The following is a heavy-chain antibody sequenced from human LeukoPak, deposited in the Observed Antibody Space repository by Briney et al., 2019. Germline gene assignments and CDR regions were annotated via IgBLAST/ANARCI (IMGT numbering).Heavy chain of an antibody. Sequence: GGSLRLSCAASGFTFSSYSMNWVRQAPGKGLEWVSSISSSSSYIYYADSVKGRFTISRDNSKNTLYLQMNSLRAEDTAVYYCARTLSFGELPFPVDYWGQGTLVTVSS. CDR3: ARTLSFGELPFPVDY. CDR2: ISSSSSYI. V-gene: IGHV3-21*01. CDR1: GFTFSSYS. D-gene: IGHD3-10*01. J-gene: IGHJ4*02.